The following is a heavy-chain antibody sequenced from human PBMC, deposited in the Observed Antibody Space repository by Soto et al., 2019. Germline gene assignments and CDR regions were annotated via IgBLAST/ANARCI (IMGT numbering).Heavy chain of an antibody. CDR2: IIPILGIA. J-gene: IGHJ4*02. CDR3: ARQNDAYSPFDY. D-gene: IGHD4-4*01. V-gene: IGHV1-69*02. Sequence: QVQLVQSGSEVKKPGSSVKVSCKASGGTFRSYIISWVRQAPGQGLEWMGMIIPILGIANYAQKFQGRVTITADKSRSTAYMELSSLRSEDTAVYYCARQNDAYSPFDYGGQGSLVTVSS. CDR1: GGTFRSYI.